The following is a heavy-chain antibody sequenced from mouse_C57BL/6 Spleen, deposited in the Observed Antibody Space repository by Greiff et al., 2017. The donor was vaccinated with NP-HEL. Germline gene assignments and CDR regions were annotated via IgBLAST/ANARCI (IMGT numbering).Heavy chain of an antibody. J-gene: IGHJ2*01. CDR3: ARSDYYEEDY. Sequence: VQLQQSGPELVKPGASVKISCKASGYTFTDYYMNWVKQSHGKSLEWIGDINPNNGGTSYNQKFKGKATLTVDKSSSTAYMELRSLTSEDSAVYYCARSDYYEEDYWGQGTTLTVSS. CDR2: INPNNGGT. CDR1: GYTFTDYY. V-gene: IGHV1-26*01. D-gene: IGHD1-1*01.